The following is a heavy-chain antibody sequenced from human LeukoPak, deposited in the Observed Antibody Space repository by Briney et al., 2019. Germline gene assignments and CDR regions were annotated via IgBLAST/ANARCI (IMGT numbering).Heavy chain of an antibody. CDR2: ISGSGGNT. J-gene: IGHJ4*02. D-gene: IGHD3-22*01. V-gene: IGHV3-23*01. Sequence: GGSLRLSCTPSGFIFTSSATGWVRQAPGKGLEWVSTISGSGGNTYYADSVKGRFTISRDNSENTLFLQMNSLRAEDTAIYFCAKDMPRYYYNSGDYPLFAYWGQGTLVTVSS. CDR1: GFIFTSSA. CDR3: AKDMPRYYYNSGDYPLFAY.